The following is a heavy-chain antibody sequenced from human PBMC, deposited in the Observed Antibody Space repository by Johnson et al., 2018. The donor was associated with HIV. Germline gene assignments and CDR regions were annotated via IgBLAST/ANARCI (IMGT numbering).Heavy chain of an antibody. Sequence: VQLVESGGGLAQPGRSLRLSCAASGFRIDDYSMHWVRQVPGKGLEWVSRIRWNRDRTDYADSVKGRFTISRDKAKNSLYRQMSSLRPEDTALYYCAKGDLTGWSNDALDIRGQGTMVTVSS. V-gene: IGHV3-9*01. CDR2: IRWNRDRT. CDR1: GFRIDDYS. D-gene: IGHD3-9*01. J-gene: IGHJ3*02. CDR3: AKGDLTGWSNDALDI.